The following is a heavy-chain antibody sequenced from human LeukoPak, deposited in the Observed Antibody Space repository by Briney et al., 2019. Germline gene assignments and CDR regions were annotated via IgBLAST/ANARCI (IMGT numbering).Heavy chain of an antibody. J-gene: IGHJ4*02. CDR1: GGSISSSSYY. CDR2: IYYSGST. D-gene: IGHD5-24*01. Sequence: NPSETLSLTCTVSGGSISSSSYYWGWIRQPPGKGLEWIGSIYYSGSTYYNPSLKSRVTISVDTSKNQFSLKLSSATAADTAVYYCASADGYKIDYWGQGTLVTVSS. V-gene: IGHV4-39*01. CDR3: ASADGYKIDY.